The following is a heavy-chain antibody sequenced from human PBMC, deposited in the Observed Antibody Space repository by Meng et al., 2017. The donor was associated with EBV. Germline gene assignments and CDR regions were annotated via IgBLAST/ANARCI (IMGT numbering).Heavy chain of an antibody. CDR3: ARDGRLYDTPSPFDY. D-gene: IGHD3-22*01. Sequence: QGALVQSGAEVKKPGASVKLSCKCSGYTFTSYGIRWVRQAPGQGLEWMGWISAYNGNTNYAQKLQGRVTMTTDTSTSTAYMELRSLRSDDTAVYYCARDGRLYDTPSPFDYWGQGTLVTVSS. CDR1: GYTFTSYG. CDR2: ISAYNGNT. V-gene: IGHV1-18*01. J-gene: IGHJ4*02.